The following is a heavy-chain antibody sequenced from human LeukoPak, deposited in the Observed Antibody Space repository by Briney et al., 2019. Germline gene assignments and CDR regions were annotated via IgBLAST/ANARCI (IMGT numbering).Heavy chain of an antibody. CDR3: ARDGGSSSRWLWYYYYYMDV. V-gene: IGHV3-7*01. Sequence: GGSLRLSCAASGLTFSSYWMSWVRQAPGKGLEWVANLKQDGSEKYYVDSVKGRFTISRDNAKNSLYLQMNSLRAEDTAVYYCARDGGSSSRWLWYYYYYMDVWGKGTTVTVSS. CDR2: LKQDGSEK. J-gene: IGHJ6*03. D-gene: IGHD6-6*01. CDR1: GLTFSSYW.